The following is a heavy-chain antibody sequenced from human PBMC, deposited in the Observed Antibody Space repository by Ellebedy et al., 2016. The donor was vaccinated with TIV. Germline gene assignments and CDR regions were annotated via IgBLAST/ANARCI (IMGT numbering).Heavy chain of an antibody. V-gene: IGHV3-21*05. CDR3: AREFGGSCYS. Sequence: GGSLRLXXAASGFTFSSYTMMWVRQAPGKGLQWVSYITSDNITSHADSVKGRFTISRDNAKNSLYLQMNSLRAEDTAVYYCAREFGGSCYSWGQGTLVTVSS. CDR1: GFTFSSYT. J-gene: IGHJ4*02. D-gene: IGHD2-15*01. CDR2: ITSDNIT.